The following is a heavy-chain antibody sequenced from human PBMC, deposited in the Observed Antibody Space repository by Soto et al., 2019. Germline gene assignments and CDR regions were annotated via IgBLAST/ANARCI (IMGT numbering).Heavy chain of an antibody. CDR1: GYTFTSYY. CDR2: INPSGGST. J-gene: IGHJ6*02. V-gene: IGHV1-46*01. Sequence: GASVKVSCKASGYTFTSYYIHWVRQAPGQGLEWMGIINPSGGSTSYAQKFQGRVTMTRDTSTSTVYMELSSLRSEDTAVYYCARRLITTSPRTYYYYGMDVWGQGTTVTVSS. CDR3: ARRLITTSPRTYYYYGMDV. D-gene: IGHD4-4*01.